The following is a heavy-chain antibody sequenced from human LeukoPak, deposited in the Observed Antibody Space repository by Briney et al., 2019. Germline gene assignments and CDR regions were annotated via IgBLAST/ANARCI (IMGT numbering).Heavy chain of an antibody. J-gene: IGHJ4*02. V-gene: IGHV4-30-4*01. CDR2: IYYSGST. D-gene: IGHD1-14*01. CDR3: ARVTQEPALDY. CDR1: GGTFSSGDYY. Sequence: PSQTLSLTCTVSGGTFSSGDYYWVWQGQPPGMGLEWIGYIYYSGSTYYNPSLKSRVTISVDTSKNQFSLKLSSMTAADTAVYYCARVTQEPALDYWGQGTLVTVSS.